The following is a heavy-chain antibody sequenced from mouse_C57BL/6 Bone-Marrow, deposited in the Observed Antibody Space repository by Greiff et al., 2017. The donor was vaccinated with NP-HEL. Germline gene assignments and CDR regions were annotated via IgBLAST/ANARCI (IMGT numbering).Heavy chain of an antibody. CDR2: ISYDGSN. Sequence: EVKLMESGPGLVKPSQSLSLTCSVTGYSITSGYYWNWIRQFPGNKLEWMGYISYDGSNNYNPSLKNRISITRDTSKNQFFLKLNSVTTEDTATYYCAGGYGPYYFDYWGQGTTLTVSS. CDR1: GYSITSGYY. D-gene: IGHD1-1*01. CDR3: AGGYGPYYFDY. V-gene: IGHV3-6*01. J-gene: IGHJ2*01.